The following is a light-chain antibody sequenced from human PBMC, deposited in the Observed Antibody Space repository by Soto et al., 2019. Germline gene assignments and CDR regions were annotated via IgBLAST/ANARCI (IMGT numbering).Light chain of an antibody. CDR2: GAS. V-gene: IGKV3-20*01. J-gene: IGKJ2*01. CDR1: QSVSSSY. CDR3: QQASSLPHT. Sequence: EIVLTQSPGTLSLSPGERATLSCRASQSVSSSYLAWYQQKPGQAPRLLIYGASSRATGIPDRFSGSGSGTDFTLTISRLEPEDFATYYCQQASSLPHTFGPGTKLEIK.